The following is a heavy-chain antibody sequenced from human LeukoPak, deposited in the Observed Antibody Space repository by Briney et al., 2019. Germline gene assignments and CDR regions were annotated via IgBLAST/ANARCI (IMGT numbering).Heavy chain of an antibody. Sequence: SQTLSLTCTVSGGSISSGSYYWSWIRQPAGKGLEWIGRIYTSGSTNYNPSLKSRVTISVDTSKNQFSLKLSSVTAADTAVYYCAREVHLEYSSSSLGDYYYYYMDVWGKGTTVTVSS. D-gene: IGHD6-6*01. CDR1: GGSISSGSYY. V-gene: IGHV4-61*02. CDR3: AREVHLEYSSSSLGDYYYYYMDV. J-gene: IGHJ6*03. CDR2: IYTSGST.